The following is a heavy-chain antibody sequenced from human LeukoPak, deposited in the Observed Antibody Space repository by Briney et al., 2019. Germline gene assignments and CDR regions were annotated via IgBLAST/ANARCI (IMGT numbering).Heavy chain of an antibody. D-gene: IGHD3-3*01. CDR2: INPNSGGT. J-gene: IGHJ2*01. CDR3: ARGTVLRFLEWLSTGYFDL. Sequence: ASVKVSCKASGYTFTGYYMRWVRQAPGQGLEWMGWINPNSGGTNYAQKFQGRVTMTRDTSISTAYMELSRLRSDDTAVYYCARGTVLRFLEWLSTGYFDLWGRGTLVTVSS. V-gene: IGHV1-2*02. CDR1: GYTFTGYY.